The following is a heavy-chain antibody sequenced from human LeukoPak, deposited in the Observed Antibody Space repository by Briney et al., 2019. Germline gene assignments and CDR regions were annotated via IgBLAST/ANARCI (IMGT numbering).Heavy chain of an antibody. CDR3: AKGIYYGSGLITPPLNFNYGMDV. Sequence: PGRSRRLSCAASGFTFDDYAMHWVRQAPGRGLEWVAAISWNSGSLGYADSVKGRFTISRDNAKNSLFLQMNSLRPEDTALYYCAKGIYYGSGLITPPLNFNYGMDVWGQGTTVTVSS. CDR2: ISWNSGSL. CDR1: GFTFDDYA. J-gene: IGHJ6*02. V-gene: IGHV3-9*01. D-gene: IGHD3-3*01.